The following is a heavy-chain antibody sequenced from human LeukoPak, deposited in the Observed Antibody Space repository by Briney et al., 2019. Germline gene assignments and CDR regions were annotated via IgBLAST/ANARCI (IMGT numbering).Heavy chain of an antibody. J-gene: IGHJ6*03. CDR1: GYTFTSYD. D-gene: IGHD3-3*01. CDR2: INPNSGNT. V-gene: IGHV1-8*01. CDR3: ARGPLGYYDFWSGYFTGPYYYYYYYMDV. Sequence: ASVKVSCKASGYTFTSYDINWVRQATGQGLEWMGWINPNSGNTGYAQKFQGRVTMTRNTSISTAYMELSSLRSEDTAVYYCARGPLGYYDFWSGYFTGPYYYYYYYMDVWGKGTTVTVSS.